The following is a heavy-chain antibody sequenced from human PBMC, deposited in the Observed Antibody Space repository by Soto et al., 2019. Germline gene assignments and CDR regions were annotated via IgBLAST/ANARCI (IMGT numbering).Heavy chain of an antibody. CDR1: GYTFTSYG. D-gene: IGHD6-19*01. J-gene: IGHJ3*02. CDR3: ARDDRGIVVAGTYRGDAFDI. Sequence: ASVKVSCKASGYTFTSYGISWVRQAPGQGLEWMGWISAYNGNTNYAQKLQGRVTMTTDTSTSTAYMELRSLRSDDTAVYYCARDDRGIVVAGTYRGDAFDIWGQGTIVTVSS. V-gene: IGHV1-18*01. CDR2: ISAYNGNT.